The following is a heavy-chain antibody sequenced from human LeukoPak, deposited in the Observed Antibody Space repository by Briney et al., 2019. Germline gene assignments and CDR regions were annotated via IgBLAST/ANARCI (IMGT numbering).Heavy chain of an antibody. V-gene: IGHV4-59*01. Sequence: PSETLSLTCTVSGGSISSYYWNWIRQPPGKGLEWIGYIYYSGSSNYNPSLKSRVTISVDTSKNQFSLKLSSVTAADTAVYYCARGGSYCSSTSCYTRDYYYYYMDVWGKGTTVTVSS. CDR2: IYYSGSS. CDR3: ARGGSYCSSTSCYTRDYYYYYMDV. CDR1: GGSISSYY. D-gene: IGHD2-2*02. J-gene: IGHJ6*03.